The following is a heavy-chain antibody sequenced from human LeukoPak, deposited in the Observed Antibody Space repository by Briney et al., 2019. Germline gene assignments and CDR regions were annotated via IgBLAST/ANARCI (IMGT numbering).Heavy chain of an antibody. V-gene: IGHV3-30-3*01. D-gene: IGHD5-24*01. CDR3: ARDPRWLQCFDY. CDR1: GFTFSDYA. CDR2: ISYDGSNK. J-gene: IGHJ4*02. Sequence: PGGSLRLSCAASGFTFSDYAVHWVRQAPGKELEWVSIISYDGSNKEYADSVKGRFTISRDNSKKTLYLQINSLRVEDTAVYYCARDPRWLQCFDYWGQGTLVTVSS.